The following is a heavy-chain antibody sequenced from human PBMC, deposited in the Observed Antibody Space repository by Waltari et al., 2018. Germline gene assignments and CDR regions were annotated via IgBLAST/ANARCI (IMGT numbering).Heavy chain of an antibody. Sequence: QVQLVQSGAEVKKPGASVKVSCKASGYTFTGYYMPWVRQAPGQGLEWMGWINPNSGGTNYAQTFQGRVTMTRDTSISTAYMELSRLRSDDTAVYYCASGYCSGGSCYPLFDYWGQGTLVTVSS. D-gene: IGHD2-15*01. CDR1: GYTFTGYY. V-gene: IGHV1-2*02. CDR2: INPNSGGT. J-gene: IGHJ4*02. CDR3: ASGYCSGGSCYPLFDY.